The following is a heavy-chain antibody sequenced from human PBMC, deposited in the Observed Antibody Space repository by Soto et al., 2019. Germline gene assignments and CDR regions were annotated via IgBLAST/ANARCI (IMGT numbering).Heavy chain of an antibody. CDR2: ISYDGSNK. CDR3: ARAYCGGDCYGGLDV. D-gene: IGHD2-21*02. J-gene: IGHJ6*02. CDR1: GFTFSSYA. Sequence: QVQLVESGGGVVQPGRSLRLSCAASGFTFSSYAMHWVRQAPGKGLEWVAVISYDGSNKYYADSVKGRFTISRDNSKNTLYLKMNSLGAEDTAVYYCARAYCGGDCYGGLDVWGQGTTVTVSS. V-gene: IGHV3-30-3*01.